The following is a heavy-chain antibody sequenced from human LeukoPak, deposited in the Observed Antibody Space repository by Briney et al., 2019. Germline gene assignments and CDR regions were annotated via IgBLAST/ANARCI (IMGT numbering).Heavy chain of an antibody. V-gene: IGHV1-3*01. CDR1: GYTFTSYA. J-gene: IGHJ4*02. Sequence: ASMKVSCKASGYTFTSYAMHWVRQAPGQRLEWMGWINAGNGNTKYSQKFQGRVTITRDTSASTAYMELSSLRSEDTAVYYCARGSGRDGYNPLSDPFDYWGQGTLVTVSS. CDR2: INAGNGNT. CDR3: ARGSGRDGYNPLSDPFDY. D-gene: IGHD5-24*01.